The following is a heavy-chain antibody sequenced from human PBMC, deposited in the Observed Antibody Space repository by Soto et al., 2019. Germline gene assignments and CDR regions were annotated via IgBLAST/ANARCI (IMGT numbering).Heavy chain of an antibody. J-gene: IGHJ5*02. CDR3: VRAPVKDWFDP. Sequence: QVQLMQSGAEVKKPGSSVKVSCKASGGTFSSYTISWVRQAPGQGLEWMGRIIPILGIANYAQKFQGRVTITADKSTSTAYMELSSLRSEDTAVYYCVRAPVKDWFDPWGQGTLVTVSS. CDR1: GGTFSSYT. D-gene: IGHD3-22*01. V-gene: IGHV1-69*02. CDR2: IIPILGIA.